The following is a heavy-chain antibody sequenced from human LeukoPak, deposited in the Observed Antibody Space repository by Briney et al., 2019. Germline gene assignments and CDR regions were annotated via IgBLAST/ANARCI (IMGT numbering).Heavy chain of an antibody. Sequence: GGSPRLSCAASGFTFSNYGMSWVRQAPGKGLEWVSSISGSAYRTDYADSVKGRFTISRDNSKNTLYLQMNSLRAEDTAVYYCARSLLWFGDYYGMDVWGQGTTVTVSS. CDR3: ARSLLWFGDYYGMDV. D-gene: IGHD3-10*01. CDR1: GFTFSNYG. CDR2: ISGSAYRT. V-gene: IGHV3-23*01. J-gene: IGHJ6*02.